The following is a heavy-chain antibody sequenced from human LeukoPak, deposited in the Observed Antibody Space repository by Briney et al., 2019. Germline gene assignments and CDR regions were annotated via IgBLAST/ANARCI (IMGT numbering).Heavy chain of an antibody. D-gene: IGHD1-1*01. Sequence: PSETLSLTCSVSGVSIRSSYWSWIRQPPGKGLEWIGYIYYSGSTNYNRSLKSRVTISVDTSKNQFSLKLSSVTAADTAVYYCAGGLGYDWFDPWGQGTLVTVSS. CDR1: GVSIRSSY. CDR3: AGGLGYDWFDP. CDR2: IYYSGST. V-gene: IGHV4-59*01. J-gene: IGHJ5*02.